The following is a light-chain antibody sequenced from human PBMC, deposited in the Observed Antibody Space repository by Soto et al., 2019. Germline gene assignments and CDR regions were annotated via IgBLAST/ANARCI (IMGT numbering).Light chain of an antibody. Sequence: QSVLTQPASVSGSPGQSITISCTGNSSNVGGYNYVSWYQHHPGKAPRLMIYASSNRPSGVSHRFSGSRSGNTASLTISGLQAEDEADYYCSSYTSGSTLYVFGTGTKVTVL. J-gene: IGLJ1*01. CDR2: ASS. CDR3: SSYTSGSTLYV. CDR1: SSNVGGYNY. V-gene: IGLV2-14*01.